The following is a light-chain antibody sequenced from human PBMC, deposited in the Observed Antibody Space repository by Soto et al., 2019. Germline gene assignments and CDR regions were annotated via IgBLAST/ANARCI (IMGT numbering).Light chain of an antibody. CDR3: HQYYRSPQT. V-gene: IGKV3-20*01. CDR2: GAS. J-gene: IGKJ2*01. Sequence: EIVLTQSPGTLSLSPGERATLSCRASQTISSSYLAWYQQKPGQAPRLLIYGASSRATGIPDRFSGSGSGTDFTLTISTLEPEDFAVYYCHQYYRSPQTFGQGTKLESK. CDR1: QTISSSY.